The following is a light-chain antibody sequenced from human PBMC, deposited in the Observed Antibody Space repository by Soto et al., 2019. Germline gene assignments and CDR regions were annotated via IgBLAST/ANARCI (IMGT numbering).Light chain of an antibody. CDR3: QQYNSYPFT. V-gene: IGKV1-5*01. CDR2: DAF. Sequence: DIQMTQSPSTLSASVGDRVTITCRASQSISSWLAWYQQKPGKAPKLLIYDAFSLESGVPSRFRGSGSGTEFTLTISSLQPDDFATYYCQQYNSYPFTFGPGTKVDIK. CDR1: QSISSW. J-gene: IGKJ3*01.